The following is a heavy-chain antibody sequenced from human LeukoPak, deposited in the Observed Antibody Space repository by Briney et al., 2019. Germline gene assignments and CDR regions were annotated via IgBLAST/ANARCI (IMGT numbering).Heavy chain of an antibody. CDR1: GGSFSTNY. J-gene: IGHJ6*02. CDR3: ARGRDGSGPPYYYNMDV. V-gene: IGHV4-34*01. D-gene: IGHD6-19*01. Sequence: SETLSLTCAVYGGSFSTNYWNWIRQPPGKGLEWIGQINDSGSTNYNPSLRSRLTISVDTSKKLFSLHLSSVNAADTAVYYCARGRDGSGPPYYYNMDVWGQGTTVTVSS. CDR2: INDSGST.